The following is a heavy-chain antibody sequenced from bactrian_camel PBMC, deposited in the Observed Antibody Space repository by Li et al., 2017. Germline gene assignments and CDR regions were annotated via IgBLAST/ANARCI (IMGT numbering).Heavy chain of an antibody. D-gene: IGHD3*01. CDR2: IINGGNT. CDR1: GYTSGLRG. V-gene: IGHV3S53*01. CDR3: AAGGPYDYCTGSMFTGNSKYWSSLSY. Sequence: HVQLVESGGGSVQSGGSPRLSCAASGYTSGLRGMAWYRQAPGKEREVVSRIINGGNTYYADSVKGRSTISQDIAKNTVYLEMNSLKPEDTAMYYCAAGGPYDYCTGSMFTGNSKYWSSLSYWGQGTQVTVS. J-gene: IGHJ4*01.